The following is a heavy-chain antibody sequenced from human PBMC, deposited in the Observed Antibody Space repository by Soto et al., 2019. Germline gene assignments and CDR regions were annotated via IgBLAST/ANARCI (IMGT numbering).Heavy chain of an antibody. CDR3: ARAHPKYCSGGSCCGYYYMDV. Sequence: SETLSLTCAVYGGSFSGYYWSWIRQPPGKGLEWIGEINHSGSTNYNPSLKSRVTISVDTSKNQFSLKLSSVTAADTAVYYCARAHPKYCSGGSCCGYYYMDVWGKGTTVTVSS. CDR1: GGSFSGYY. D-gene: IGHD2-15*01. V-gene: IGHV4-34*01. J-gene: IGHJ6*03. CDR2: INHSGST.